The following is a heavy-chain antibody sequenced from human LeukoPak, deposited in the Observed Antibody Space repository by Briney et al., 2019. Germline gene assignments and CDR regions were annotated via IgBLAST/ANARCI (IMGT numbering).Heavy chain of an antibody. CDR3: ARGNSGSYYDWFDP. D-gene: IGHD1-26*01. CDR1: GYTFTNFD. CDR2: ISVDNGDT. J-gene: IGHJ5*02. V-gene: IGHV1-18*01. Sequence: ASVQVSCKASGYTFTNFDISWVRQAPGQGPEWMGWISVDNGDTNYAHKFQGRVTMTTETSTSTAYMELRSLTSDDTAVYYCARGNSGSYYDWFDPWGQGTLVTVSS.